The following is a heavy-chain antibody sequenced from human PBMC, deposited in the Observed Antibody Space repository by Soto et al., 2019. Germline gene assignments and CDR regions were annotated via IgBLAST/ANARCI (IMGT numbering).Heavy chain of an antibody. CDR2: IWYDGSNK. CDR3: ARDGAALRFLEWLGGYSYTFLPTHNWFDP. V-gene: IGHV3-33*01. Sequence: PGGSLRLSCAASGFTFSSYGMHWVRQAPGKGLEWVAVIWYDGSNKYYADSVKGRFTISRDNSKNTLYLQMNSLRAEDTAVYYCARDGAALRFLEWLGGYSYTFLPTHNWFDPWGQGTLVTVSS. D-gene: IGHD3-3*01. CDR1: GFTFSSYG. J-gene: IGHJ5*02.